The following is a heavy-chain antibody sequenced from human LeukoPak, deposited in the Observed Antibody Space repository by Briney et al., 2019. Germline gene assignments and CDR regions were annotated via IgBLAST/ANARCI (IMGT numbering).Heavy chain of an antibody. CDR2: ISGDGGST. D-gene: IGHD3-22*01. V-gene: IGHV3-43*02. J-gene: IGHJ4*02. CDR3: ARGGSPYYYDSSGYSLVDY. CDR1: GFTFDDYA. Sequence: GGSLRLSCAASGFTFDDYAMHWVRQAPGKGLEWVSLISGDGGSTYYADSVKGRFTISRDNAKNSLYLQMNSLRAEDTALYYCARGGSPYYYDSSGYSLVDYWGQGTLVTVSS.